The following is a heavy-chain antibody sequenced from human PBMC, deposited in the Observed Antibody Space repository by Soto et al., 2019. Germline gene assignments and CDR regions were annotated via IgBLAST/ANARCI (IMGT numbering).Heavy chain of an antibody. CDR3: AAGAH. V-gene: IGHV3-64D*08. D-gene: IGHD1-26*01. J-gene: IGHJ4*02. CDR2: ISTNGRNT. Sequence: GGSLRLSCSASGFTFSSTALHWVRQAPGKGLDYVSAISTNGRNTYYADSVRGRFTISRDDSKNALYLQMSSLRTEDTAVYYCAAGAHWGQGTRVTVSS. CDR1: GFTFSSTA.